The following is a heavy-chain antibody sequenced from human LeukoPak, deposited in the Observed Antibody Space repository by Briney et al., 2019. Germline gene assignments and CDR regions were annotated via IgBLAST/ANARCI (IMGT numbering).Heavy chain of an antibody. D-gene: IGHD2-2*03. CDR2: INPSGGST. J-gene: IGHJ2*01. CDR3: ARGGYCSSTSCYASVGWYFDL. V-gene: IGHV1-46*01. Sequence: ASVKVSCKASRYTFTSYYMHWVRQAPGQGLEWMGIINPSGGSTSYAQKFQGRVTMTRDTSTSTVYMELSSLRSEDTAVYYCARGGYCSSTSCYASVGWYFDLWGRGTLVTVSS. CDR1: RYTFTSYY.